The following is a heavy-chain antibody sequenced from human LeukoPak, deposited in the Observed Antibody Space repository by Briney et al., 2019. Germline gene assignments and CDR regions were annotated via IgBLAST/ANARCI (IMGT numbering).Heavy chain of an antibody. CDR3: AKHRELWSAPAPFDI. CDR2: IYYSGTT. CDR1: GDSISSFY. D-gene: IGHD3-16*01. Sequence: KPSETLSLTCSVSGDSISSFYWSWIRQPPGKGLEWIGYIYYSGTTKYSPSLKSRVIISVDTSKNQFSLSLSSATAADTAIYYCAKHRELWSAPAPFDIWGQGTMVTVSS. J-gene: IGHJ3*02. V-gene: IGHV4-59*08.